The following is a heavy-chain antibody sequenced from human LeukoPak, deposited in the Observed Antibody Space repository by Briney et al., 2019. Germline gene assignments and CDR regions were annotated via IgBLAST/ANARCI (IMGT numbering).Heavy chain of an antibody. V-gene: IGHV4-59*01. J-gene: IGHJ4*02. CDR1: GGSISSYY. D-gene: IGHD1-1*01. Sequence: PSETLSLTCTVSGGSISSYYWSWIRQPPGKGLEWIGYIYYSGSTNYNSSLKSRVTISVDTSKNQFSLKLSSVTAADTAVYYCARVLGNDLHIDYWGQGTLVTVSS. CDR2: IYYSGST. CDR3: ARVLGNDLHIDY.